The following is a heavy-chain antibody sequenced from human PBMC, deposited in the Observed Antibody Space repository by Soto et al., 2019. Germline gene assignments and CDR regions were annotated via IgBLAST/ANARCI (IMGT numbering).Heavy chain of an antibody. V-gene: IGHV4-4*02. CDR2: IYHGGST. J-gene: IGHJ4*02. CDR3: ARDGCSGGSCYSGREWGYFDY. CDR1: GGSISSSNW. Sequence: QVQLQESGPGLVKPSGTLSLTCAVSGGSISSSNWWSWVRQPPGKRLEWIGGIYHGGSTNYNPAINSRDTISVDKSKNQFPLKLNSVTAAETAVYYCARDGCSGGSCYSGREWGYFDYWGQVTLVTVSS. D-gene: IGHD2-15*01.